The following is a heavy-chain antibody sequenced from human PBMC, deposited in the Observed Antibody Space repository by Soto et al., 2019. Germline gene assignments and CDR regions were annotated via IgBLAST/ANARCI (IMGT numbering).Heavy chain of an antibody. CDR1: GCSFTSYW. CDR3: ARHSSGLGYYDSSGYYYWNAFDI. CDR2: IYPGDSDT. Sequence: PGESLKISCKGSGCSFTSYWIGWVRQMPGKGLEWMGIIYPGDSDTRYSPSFQGQVTISADKSISTAYLQWSSLKASDTAMYYCARHSSGLGYYDSSGYYYWNAFDIWGQGTMVTVSS. D-gene: IGHD3-22*01. J-gene: IGHJ3*02. V-gene: IGHV5-51*01.